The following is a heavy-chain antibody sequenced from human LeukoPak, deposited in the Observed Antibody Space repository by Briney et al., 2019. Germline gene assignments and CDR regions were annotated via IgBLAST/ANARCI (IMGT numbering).Heavy chain of an antibody. D-gene: IGHD3-22*01. V-gene: IGHV3-23*01. Sequence: AGGSLRLSCAASGFTFSNYAMSWVRQAPGKGLEWVSAISGSGGSTYYADSVKGRFTISRDNSKNTLYLQMNSLRAEDTALFYCAKGRYYDSEIDYWSQGTLVTVSS. CDR3: AKGRYYDSEIDY. CDR1: GFTFSNYA. CDR2: ISGSGGST. J-gene: IGHJ4*02.